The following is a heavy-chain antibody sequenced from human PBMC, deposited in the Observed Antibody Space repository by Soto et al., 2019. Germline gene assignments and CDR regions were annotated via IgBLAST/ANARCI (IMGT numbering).Heavy chain of an antibody. Sequence: TLSLTCAVYGGSFSGYYWSWIRQPPGKGLEWIGEINHSGSTNYNPSLKSRVTISVDTSKNQFSLKLSSVTAADTAVYYCARSNPPPYYDFWSGYLNVYYFGMDVCGQGTTVTVSS. CDR3: ARSNPPPYYDFWSGYLNVYYFGMDV. V-gene: IGHV4-34*01. D-gene: IGHD3-3*01. CDR2: INHSGST. CDR1: GGSFSGYY. J-gene: IGHJ6*02.